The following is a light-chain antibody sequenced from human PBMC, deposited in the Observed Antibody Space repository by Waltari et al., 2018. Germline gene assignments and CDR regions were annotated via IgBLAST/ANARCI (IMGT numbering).Light chain of an antibody. V-gene: IGKV3-15*01. CDR3: HQYNKWPFT. J-gene: IGKJ3*01. Sequence: EIALTQSPITLSVSPGERATLSCRASQSVNSNLAWYQQNPGQAPRLLIYGASTRATDVPARISGSGSGTEFTLTISSLQSEDFAVYYCHQYNKWPFTFGPGTKVDIK. CDR2: GAS. CDR1: QSVNSN.